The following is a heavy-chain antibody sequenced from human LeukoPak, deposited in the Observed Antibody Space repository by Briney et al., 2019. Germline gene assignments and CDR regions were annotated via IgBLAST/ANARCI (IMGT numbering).Heavy chain of an antibody. J-gene: IGHJ4*02. V-gene: IGHV3-21*01. CDR3: ARGDIVVVPAARY. CDR1: GFTFSSYA. D-gene: IGHD2-2*01. Sequence: GGSLRLSCAASGFTFSSYAMSWIRQAPGKGLEWVSSIGSMTSYIYYADSVKGRFTISRDNSKNSLYLQMNSLRAEDTAVYYCARGDIVVVPAARYWGQGTLVTVSS. CDR2: IGSMTSYI.